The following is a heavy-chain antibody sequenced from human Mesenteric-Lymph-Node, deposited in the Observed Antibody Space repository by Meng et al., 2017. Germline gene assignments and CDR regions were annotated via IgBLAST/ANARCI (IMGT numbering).Heavy chain of an antibody. D-gene: IGHD4/OR15-4a*01. CDR1: GYTYTSYG. CDR2: MNTYSGNA. Sequence: ASVKVSCKTSGYTYTSYGITWVRQAPGHGLEWMGWMNTYSGNARYAQKFQGRVTMTTDTSTSTVYMELTSLRSDDTAVYYCARDGVSYNMVRQGSNWGPGTLVTVSS. V-gene: IGHV1-18*01. J-gene: IGHJ4*02. CDR3: ARDGVSYNMVRQGSN.